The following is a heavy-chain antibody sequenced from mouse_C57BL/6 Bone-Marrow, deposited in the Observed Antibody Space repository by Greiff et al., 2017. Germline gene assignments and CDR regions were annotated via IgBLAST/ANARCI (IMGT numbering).Heavy chain of an antibody. V-gene: IGHV1-4*01. J-gene: IGHJ2*01. Sequence: VNVVESGAELARPGASVKMSCKASGYTFTSYTMHWVKQRPGQGLEWIGYINPSSGYTKYNQKFKDKATLTADKSSSTAYMQLSSLTSEDSAVYYCARHYYGRGDYWGQGTTLTVSS. D-gene: IGHD1-1*01. CDR3: ARHYYGRGDY. CDR2: INPSSGYT. CDR1: GYTFTSYT.